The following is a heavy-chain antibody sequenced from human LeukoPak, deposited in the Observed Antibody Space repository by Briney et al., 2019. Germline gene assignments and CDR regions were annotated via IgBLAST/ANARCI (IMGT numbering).Heavy chain of an antibody. CDR3: AKSYDFWSGYYTAY. Sequence: GGSLRLXCAASGFTFSSYAMSWVRQAPGKGLEWVSAISGSGGSTYYADSVKGRFTISRDNSKNTLYLQMNSLRAEDTAVYYCAKSYDFWSGYYTAYWGQGTLVTVSS. CDR2: ISGSGGST. D-gene: IGHD3-3*01. CDR1: GFTFSSYA. J-gene: IGHJ4*02. V-gene: IGHV3-23*01.